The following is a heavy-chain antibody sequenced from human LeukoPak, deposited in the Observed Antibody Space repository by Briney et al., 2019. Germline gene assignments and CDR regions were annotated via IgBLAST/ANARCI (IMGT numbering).Heavy chain of an antibody. D-gene: IGHD2-15*01. CDR3: AKSATYCSGGSCYLRGTFAFYY. CDR2: ISGSGGST. J-gene: IGHJ4*02. CDR1: GFTFSSYA. Sequence: GGSLRLSCAASGFTFSSYAMNWVRQAPGKGLERVSAISGSGGSTYYADSVKGRFTISRDNSKNTLYLQMNSLRAEDTAVYYCAKSATYCSGGSCYLRGTFAFYYWGQGTLVTVSS. V-gene: IGHV3-23*01.